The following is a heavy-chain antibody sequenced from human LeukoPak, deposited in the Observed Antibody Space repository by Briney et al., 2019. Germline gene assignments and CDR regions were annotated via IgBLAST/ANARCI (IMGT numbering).Heavy chain of an antibody. Sequence: PSETLSLTCTVSGGSISSSSYYWGWIRQPPGKGLEWIGSIYYSGSTYYNPSLKSRVTISVDTSKNQFSLKLSSVTAADTAVYYCARRRTRQPFDYWGQGTLVTVSS. J-gene: IGHJ4*02. CDR2: IYYSGST. CDR1: GGSISSSSYY. D-gene: IGHD3/OR15-3a*01. CDR3: ARRRTRQPFDY. V-gene: IGHV4-39*07.